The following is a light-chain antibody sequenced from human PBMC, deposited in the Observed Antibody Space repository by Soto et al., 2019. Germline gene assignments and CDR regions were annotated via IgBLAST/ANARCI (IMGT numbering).Light chain of an antibody. CDR2: GAS. Sequence: IVMTHSPATLSVSPGARANLSCRASQSVGTKLAWYQKKPGQAPRLLIYGASTRATGIPARFSGSGSGTDFTLTFSSLQSEDFAVYYCQQRSYWITFGQGTRLEI. CDR3: QQRSYWIT. V-gene: IGKV3-15*01. J-gene: IGKJ5*01. CDR1: QSVGTK.